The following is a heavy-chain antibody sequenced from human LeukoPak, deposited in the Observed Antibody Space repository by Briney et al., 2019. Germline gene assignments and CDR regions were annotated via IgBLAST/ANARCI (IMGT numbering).Heavy chain of an antibody. D-gene: IGHD3-22*01. Sequence: SVKVSCKASGGTFSSYGISWVRQAPGQGLEWMGRIIPTLGIANYAQKFQGRVTITADKSTSTAYMELSSPRSEDTAVYYCASPPADYYDSRDYFDYWGQGTLVTVSS. CDR1: GGTFSSYG. J-gene: IGHJ4*02. CDR2: IIPTLGIA. CDR3: ASPPADYYDSRDYFDY. V-gene: IGHV1-69*04.